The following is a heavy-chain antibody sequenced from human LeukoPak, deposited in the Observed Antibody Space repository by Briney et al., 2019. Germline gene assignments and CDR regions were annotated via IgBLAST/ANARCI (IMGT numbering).Heavy chain of an antibody. J-gene: IGHJ4*02. D-gene: IGHD3-10*01. CDR2: ISDSGST. V-gene: IGHV4-59*08. Sequence: SETLSLTCTVSGGSIRSYYWSWIRQPPGKRLEWIGYISDSGSTNYNPSLKSRVTISVDTSKNQFSLKLSSVTAADTAVYYCASHYYYGSGSYFEVFYYFDYWGQGTLVTVSS. CDR3: ASHYYYGSGSYFEVFYYFDY. CDR1: GGSIRSYY.